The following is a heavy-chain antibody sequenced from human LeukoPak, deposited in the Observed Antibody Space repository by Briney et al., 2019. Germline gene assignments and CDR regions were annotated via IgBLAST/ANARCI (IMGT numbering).Heavy chain of an antibody. J-gene: IGHJ4*02. V-gene: IGHV3-7*01. CDR3: AKDPYSKGDF. Sequence: GGSLRLSCAASGFTFSYHWMTWVRQAPGKGLEWVANIKNDGAVKNYVDSVKGRFTISRDNAKNSLYLQMNSLRAEDTAVYYCAKDPYSKGDFGGQGVLVTVSS. CDR2: IKNDGAVK. CDR1: GFTFSYHW. D-gene: IGHD6-13*01.